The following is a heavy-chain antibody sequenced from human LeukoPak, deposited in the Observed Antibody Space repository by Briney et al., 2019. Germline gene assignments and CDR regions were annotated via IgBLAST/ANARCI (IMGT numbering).Heavy chain of an antibody. J-gene: IGHJ5*02. D-gene: IGHD3-9*01. Sequence: ASETLSLTCAVYGGSFSGYYWSWIRQPPGKGLEWIGEINHSGSTNYNPSLKSRVTISVDTSKNQFSLKLSSVTAADTAVYYCASFTITKSPRGWFDPWGQGTLVTVSS. CDR2: INHSGST. CDR3: ASFTITKSPRGWFDP. CDR1: GGSFSGYY. V-gene: IGHV4-34*01.